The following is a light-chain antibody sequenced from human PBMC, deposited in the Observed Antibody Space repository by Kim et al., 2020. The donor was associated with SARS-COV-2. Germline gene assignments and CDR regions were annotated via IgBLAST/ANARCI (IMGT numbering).Light chain of an antibody. V-gene: IGLV3-21*04. Sequence: SYELTQPPSVSVAPGRTARITCEGNNIGSKSVHWYQQKPGQAPVLVIYYNHDRFSGIPERFSGSTSGNTATLTISRVEAGDEADYYCQVWDSSSVPYVFGTGTKVTVL. J-gene: IGLJ1*01. CDR2: YNH. CDR1: NIGSKS. CDR3: QVWDSSSVPYV.